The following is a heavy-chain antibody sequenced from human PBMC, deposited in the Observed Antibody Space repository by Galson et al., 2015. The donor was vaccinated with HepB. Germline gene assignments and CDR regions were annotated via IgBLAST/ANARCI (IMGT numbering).Heavy chain of an antibody. J-gene: IGHJ4*02. CDR1: GGTFSSYA. Sequence: SVKVSCKASGGTFSSYAISWVRQAPGQGLEWMGRIIPILGIANYAQKFQGRVTITADKSTSTAYMELSSLRSEDTAVYYCARGEGGYYDPWFDYWGQGTLVTVSS. CDR2: IIPILGIA. CDR3: ARGEGGYYDPWFDY. V-gene: IGHV1-69*04. D-gene: IGHD3-22*01.